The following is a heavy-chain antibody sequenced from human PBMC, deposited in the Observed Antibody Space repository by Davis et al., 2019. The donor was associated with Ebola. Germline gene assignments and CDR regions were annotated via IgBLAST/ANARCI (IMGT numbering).Heavy chain of an antibody. CDR1: GGSISSGGYS. Sequence: SETLSLTCAVSGGSISSGGYSWSWIRQPPGKGLEWIGYIYHSGSTYYNPSLKSRVTISVDTSKNQFSLKLSSVTAADTAVYYCASRSSPLLRPHYYYYGMDVWGQGTTVTVSS. CDR2: IYHSGST. V-gene: IGHV4-30-2*01. D-gene: IGHD2-15*01. CDR3: ASRSSPLLRPHYYYYGMDV. J-gene: IGHJ6*02.